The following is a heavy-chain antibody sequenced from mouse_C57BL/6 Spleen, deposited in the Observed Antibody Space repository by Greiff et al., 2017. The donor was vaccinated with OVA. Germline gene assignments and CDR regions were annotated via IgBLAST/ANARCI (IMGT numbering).Heavy chain of an antibody. V-gene: IGHV1-50*01. D-gene: IGHD1-1*01. Sequence: QVQLQQPGAELVKPGASVKLSCKASGYTFTSYWMQWVKQRPGQGLEWIGEIDPSGSYTNYNQKFKGKATLTVDTSSSTAYMQLSSLTSEDSAVYYGARVGYYGSSPYAMDDWGQGTSVTVAS. CDR3: ARVGYYGSSPYAMDD. CDR1: GYTFTSYW. J-gene: IGHJ4*01. CDR2: IDPSGSYT.